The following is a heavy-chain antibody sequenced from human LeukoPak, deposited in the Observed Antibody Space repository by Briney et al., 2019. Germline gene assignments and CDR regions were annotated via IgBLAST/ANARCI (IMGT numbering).Heavy chain of an antibody. CDR1: GGSISSCY. V-gene: IGHV4-59*12. Sequence: LSETLSLTCTVSGGSISSCYWSWIRQPPGKGLEWIGYIYYSGSTNYNPSLKSRVTISVDTSKNQFSLKLSSVTAADTAVYYCARGDNDYGDYEYFQHWGQGTLVTVSS. J-gene: IGHJ1*01. CDR3: ARGDNDYGDYEYFQH. D-gene: IGHD4-17*01. CDR2: IYYSGST.